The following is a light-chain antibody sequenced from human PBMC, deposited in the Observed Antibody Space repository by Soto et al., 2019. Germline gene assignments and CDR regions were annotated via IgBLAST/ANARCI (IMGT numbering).Light chain of an antibody. CDR1: NSNIGSNT. J-gene: IGLJ2*01. V-gene: IGLV1-44*01. CDR2: SNS. CDR3: ALWDDSLNGVV. Sequence: QPVLTQPPSASGTPGQRVTISCSGSNSNIGSNTVNWYQHLPGTAPKLLIYSNSQRPSGVPDRFSGSKSDTSASLAIYGLQSEDEADYYCALWDDSLNGVVFGGGTKLTVL.